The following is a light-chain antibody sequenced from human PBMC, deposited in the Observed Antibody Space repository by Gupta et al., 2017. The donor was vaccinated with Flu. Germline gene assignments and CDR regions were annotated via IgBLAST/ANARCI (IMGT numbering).Light chain of an antibody. CDR2: EVT. V-gene: IGLV2-8*01. CDR1: SSDIGAYKY. Sequence: QSALTQPPSAPGSPGQSITISCTGTSSDIGAYKYVSWHQQHAGKAPKLIIYEVTKRPSGVPDRFSGSKSGNTASLTVSGLQAEDEGDYYCSSHTVSDTFVFGTGTAVTVL. CDR3: SSHTVSDTFV. J-gene: IGLJ1*01.